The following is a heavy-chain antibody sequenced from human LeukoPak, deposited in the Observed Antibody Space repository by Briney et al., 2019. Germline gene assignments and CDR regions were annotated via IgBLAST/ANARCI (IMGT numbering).Heavy chain of an antibody. Sequence: GGSLRLSCAASGFTFSSYGMHWVRQAPGKGLEWVAFIRYDGSNKYYADSVKGRFTISRDNSKNTLYLQMNSLRAEDTAVYYCAGQKYYDFWSGLDAFDIWGQGTMVTVSS. CDR3: AGQKYYDFWSGLDAFDI. CDR2: IRYDGSNK. V-gene: IGHV3-30*02. J-gene: IGHJ3*02. CDR1: GFTFSSYG. D-gene: IGHD3-3*01.